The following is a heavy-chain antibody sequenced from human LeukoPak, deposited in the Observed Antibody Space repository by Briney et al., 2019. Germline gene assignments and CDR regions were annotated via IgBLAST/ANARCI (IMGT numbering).Heavy chain of an antibody. CDR1: GGSVSSAGYY. D-gene: IGHD3-9*01. CDR3: ARGSTLYYDILTGYYTPGPFDI. V-gene: IGHV4-61*08. J-gene: IGHJ3*02. CDR2: IHYSGST. Sequence: PSETLSLTCTVSGGSVSSAGYYWSWIRQPPGKGLEFIGYIHYSGSTNYNPSLKSRVPISVDTSKNQFSLKLSSVTAADTAVYYCARGSTLYYDILTGYYTPGPFDIWGQGTMFTVSS.